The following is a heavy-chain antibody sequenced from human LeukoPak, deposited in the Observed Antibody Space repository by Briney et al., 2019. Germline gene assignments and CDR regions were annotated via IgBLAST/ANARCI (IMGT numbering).Heavy chain of an antibody. J-gene: IGHJ6*02. V-gene: IGHV4-34*01. Sequence: NASETLSLTCAVYGGSFSGYYWSWIRQPPGKGLEWIGEINHSGSTNYNPSLKSRVTISVDTSKNQFSLKLSSVTAADTAVYYCARVDTEMERHVGVPWGRPRRYYYYGMDVWGQGTTVTVSS. D-gene: IGHD1-1*01. CDR1: GGSFSGYY. CDR3: ARVDTEMERHVGVPWGRPRRYYYYGMDV. CDR2: INHSGST.